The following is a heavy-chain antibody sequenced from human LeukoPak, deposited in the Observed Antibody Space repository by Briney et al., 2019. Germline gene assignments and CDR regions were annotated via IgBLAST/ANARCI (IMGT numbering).Heavy chain of an antibody. CDR1: GFTFSSYV. D-gene: IGHD6-19*01. CDR2: ITDSGDST. J-gene: IGHJ4*02. V-gene: IGHV3-23*01. Sequence: GGSLRLSCAASGFTFSSYVMSWVRQAPGKGLEWVSTITDSGDSTYYADSVKGRFTISRDDSKNTVYLQMISLRVEDTAVYHCAKEAGDGWSYFDYWGQGTLVTVSS. CDR3: AKEAGDGWSYFDY.